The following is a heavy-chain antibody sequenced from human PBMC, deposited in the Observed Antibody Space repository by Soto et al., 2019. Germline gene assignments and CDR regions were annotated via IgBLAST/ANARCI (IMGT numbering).Heavy chain of an antibody. CDR1: GFTFTSSA. V-gene: IGHV1-58*01. Sequence: SVKVSCKASGFTFTSSAVQWVRQARGQRLEWIGWIVVGSGNTNYAQKFQERVTITRDKSTSTAYMEMSSLRSEDTAVYYCVRESGSMKVDDAFDIWGQGTMVTVSS. D-gene: IGHD3-10*01. CDR2: IVVGSGNT. J-gene: IGHJ3*02. CDR3: VRESGSMKVDDAFDI.